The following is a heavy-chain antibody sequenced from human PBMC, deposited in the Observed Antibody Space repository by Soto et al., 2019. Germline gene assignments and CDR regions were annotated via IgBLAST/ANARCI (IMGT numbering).Heavy chain of an antibody. V-gene: IGHV3-30-3*01. CDR2: ISYDGSNK. CDR3: ARMGLLHGMDV. Sequence: QVQLVESGGGVVQPGRSLRLSCAASGFTFSSYVMHWVRQAPGKGLEWVAVISYDGSNKYYADSVKGRFTISRDNSKNTLYLHMNSLRAEDTAVYYCARMGLLHGMDVWGQGTTVPVSS. CDR1: GFTFSSYV. D-gene: IGHD2-15*01. J-gene: IGHJ6*02.